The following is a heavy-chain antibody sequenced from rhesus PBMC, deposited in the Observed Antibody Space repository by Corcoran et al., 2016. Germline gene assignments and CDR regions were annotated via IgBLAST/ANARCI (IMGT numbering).Heavy chain of an antibody. V-gene: IGHV4-173*01. CDR2: ISGSGGGT. J-gene: IGHJ5-1*01. D-gene: IGHD2-39*02. CDR3: ARSGWTSWDNRFDV. Sequence: QLQLQESGPGLVKPLETLSLTCVVSDGSIINTYWNWIRQPPGKGLEWIARISGSGGGTDYNPSLKSRVTISTDMSQNQFSLKVSSVTAADTAVYYCARSGWTSWDNRFDVWGAGVLVTVSS. CDR1: DGSIINTY.